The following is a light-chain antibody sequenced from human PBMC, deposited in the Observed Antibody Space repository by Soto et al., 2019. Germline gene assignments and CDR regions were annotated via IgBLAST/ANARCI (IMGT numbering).Light chain of an antibody. V-gene: IGKV1-33*01. CDR2: DAS. J-gene: IGKJ5*01. CDR1: QDINNY. Sequence: DIQMTQSPSSLSASVGDRVTITCQASQDINNYVNWYQQKPGKAPKLLIFDASTLKTGVPSRFSGSGSGTDFSFTISSLQPEDIATYYCQQSNDLVSFGQGTQLEIK. CDR3: QQSNDLVS.